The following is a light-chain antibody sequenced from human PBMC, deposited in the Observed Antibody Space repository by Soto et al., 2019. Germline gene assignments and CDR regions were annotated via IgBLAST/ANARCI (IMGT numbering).Light chain of an antibody. Sequence: QSAPTQPASLSGSPGQSITISCTGTSSDIGGYNYVSWYQQSPGKAPKLMIYDVSNRPSGISNRFSGSKSGNTASLTISGLQAEDEADYYCSSYRASSTTHYVFGTGTKLTVL. CDR1: SSDIGGYNY. CDR2: DVS. V-gene: IGLV2-14*03. CDR3: SSYRASSTTHYV. J-gene: IGLJ1*01.